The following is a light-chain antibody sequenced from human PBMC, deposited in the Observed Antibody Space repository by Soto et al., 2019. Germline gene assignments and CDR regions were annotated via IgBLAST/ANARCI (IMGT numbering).Light chain of an antibody. CDR1: TGAVTSGYY. CDR2: STS. V-gene: IGLV7-43*01. CDR3: LLYYGGQLGV. Sequence: QALVTQEPSLTVSPGGTGTLTYASSTGAVTSGYYPNWFQQKPGQAPRALIYSTSNKYSWTPARFSGSLLGGKAALTLSGVQPEDEAEYYCLLYYGGQLGVFGGGTKLTVL. J-gene: IGLJ2*01.